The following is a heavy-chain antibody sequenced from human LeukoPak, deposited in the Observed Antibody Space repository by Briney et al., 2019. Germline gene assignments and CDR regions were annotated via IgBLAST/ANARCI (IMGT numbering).Heavy chain of an antibody. CDR3: ARDAVDTANAV. V-gene: IGHV3-74*01. J-gene: IGHJ6*02. D-gene: IGHD5-18*01. CDR1: GFTFTTYW. CDR2: INSDGSIT. Sequence: GGSLRLSCAASGFTFTTYWMHWVRQAPGKGLVWVSHINSDGSITSYADSVKGRFTISRDNAKNTLYLQMNSLRAEDTAVYYCARDAVDTANAVWGQGTTVIVSS.